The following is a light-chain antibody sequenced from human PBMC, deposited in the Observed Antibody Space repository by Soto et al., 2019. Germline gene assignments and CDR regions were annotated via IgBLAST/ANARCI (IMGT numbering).Light chain of an antibody. CDR1: QSIDNF. CDR3: QQYNSYLWT. Sequence: MTPSPATLSASVGDRVTITCRPSQSIDNFLNWYQQTPGKAPNLLIYKASSLESGVPSRFSGSGSGTEFTLTISSLQPDDFATYYCQQYNSYLWTFGQGTKVDI. CDR2: KAS. J-gene: IGKJ1*01. V-gene: IGKV1-5*03.